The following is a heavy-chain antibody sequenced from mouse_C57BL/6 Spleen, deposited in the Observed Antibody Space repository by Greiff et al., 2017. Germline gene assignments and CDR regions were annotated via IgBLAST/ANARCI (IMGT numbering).Heavy chain of an antibody. V-gene: IGHV5-9-1*02. D-gene: IGHD2-3*01. J-gene: IGHJ4*01. CDR3: TRDGIQGAMDY. Sequence: EVQVVESGEGLVKPGGSLKLSCAASGFTFSSYAMSWVRQTPEKRLEWVAYISSGGDYIYYADTVKGRFTISRDNARNTLYLQMSSLKSEDTAMYYCTRDGIQGAMDYWGQGTSVTVSS. CDR2: ISSGGDYI. CDR1: GFTFSSYA.